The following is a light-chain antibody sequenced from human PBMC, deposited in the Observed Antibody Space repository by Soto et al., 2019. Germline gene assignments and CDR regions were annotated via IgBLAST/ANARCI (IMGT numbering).Light chain of an antibody. CDR1: QTVDSSY. Sequence: EIGLTQSPGTLSLSPGERATLSCRASQTVDSSYLAWYQQKPGQAPRLLIYGAGSRATGIPDRFSGRGSGTDFTLTISRLDPEDSAVYYCQQYGSSPQTFGQGTKVEIK. J-gene: IGKJ1*01. CDR2: GAG. CDR3: QQYGSSPQT. V-gene: IGKV3-20*01.